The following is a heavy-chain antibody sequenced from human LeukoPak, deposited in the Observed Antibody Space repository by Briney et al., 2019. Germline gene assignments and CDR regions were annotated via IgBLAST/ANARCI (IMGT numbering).Heavy chain of an antibody. V-gene: IGHV3-9*01. J-gene: IGHJ4*02. CDR1: GNYW. CDR3: AKDGGDY. CDR2: ISWNSGSI. Sequence: GGSLRLSCAASGNYWMHWVRQAPGKSLEWVSGISWNSGSIGYADSVKGRFTISRDNAKNSLYLQMNSLRAEDTALYYCAKDGGDYWGQGTLVTVSS.